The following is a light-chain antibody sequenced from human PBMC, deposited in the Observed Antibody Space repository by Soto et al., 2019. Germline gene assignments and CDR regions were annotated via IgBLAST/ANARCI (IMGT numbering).Light chain of an antibody. CDR3: QQRNSWPPPT. CDR2: DSS. J-gene: IGKJ4*01. CDR1: QSISNS. V-gene: IGKV3-11*01. Sequence: EIVLTQSPATLSLSPGERATLSCRASQSISNSLAWYQEKPGQAPRLLIYDSSNRATSIPPRFIGSGSGTDFTLTISSLQAADFVVYYCQQRNSWPPPTFGGGTRVEI.